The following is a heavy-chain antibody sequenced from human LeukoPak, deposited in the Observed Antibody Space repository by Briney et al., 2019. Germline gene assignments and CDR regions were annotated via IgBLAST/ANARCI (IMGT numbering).Heavy chain of an antibody. CDR2: IRSKAYGGTT. CDR3: TRQTYFDWLPPVPLDY. V-gene: IGHV3-49*03. D-gene: IGHD3-9*01. CDR1: GFTFGDYA. J-gene: IGHJ4*02. Sequence: GGPLRLSCTASGFTFGDYAMSWFRQAPGKGLEWVGFIRSKAYGGTTEYAASVKGRFTISRDDSKSIAYLQMNSLKTEDTAVYYCTRQTYFDWLPPVPLDYWGQGTLVTVSS.